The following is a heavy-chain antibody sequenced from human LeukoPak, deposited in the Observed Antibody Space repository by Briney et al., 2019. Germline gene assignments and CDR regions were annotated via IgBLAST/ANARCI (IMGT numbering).Heavy chain of an antibody. CDR2: FYASGST. Sequence: SQTLSLTCTVSGGSISSGSYYWSWIRQPAGKGLEWIGRFYASGSTNYNPSLKSRVTISVDTSKNQFSLNLSSVTAADTAVYYCARDDDEYGSSRSASDIWGQGTMVTVSS. J-gene: IGHJ3*02. CDR3: ARDDDEYGSSRSASDI. CDR1: GGSISSGSYY. D-gene: IGHD6-6*01. V-gene: IGHV4-61*02.